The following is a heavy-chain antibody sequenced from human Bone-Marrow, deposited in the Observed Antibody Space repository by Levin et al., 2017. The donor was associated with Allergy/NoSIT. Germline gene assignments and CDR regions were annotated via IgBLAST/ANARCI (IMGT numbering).Heavy chain of an antibody. D-gene: IGHD3-9*01. CDR1: GFTFSTYA. J-gene: IGHJ6*02. V-gene: IGHV3-21*01. CDR2: INAISSHI. Sequence: ASVKVSCAASGFTFSTYALNWVRQAPGKGLEWVSSINAISSHIYYANSVRGRFTISRDNARNSLYLQMSSLRPEDTAVYYCARDDSFTGYQRFDAMDVWGRGTTVTVSS. CDR3: ARDDSFTGYQRFDAMDV.